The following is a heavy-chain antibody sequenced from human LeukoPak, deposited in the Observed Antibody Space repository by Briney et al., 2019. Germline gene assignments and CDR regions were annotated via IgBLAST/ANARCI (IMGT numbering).Heavy chain of an antibody. V-gene: IGHV4-31*03. CDR1: GGSISSGGYY. J-gene: IGHJ4*02. D-gene: IGHD2-15*01. CDR2: IYYSGST. CDR3: ARHCSGGSCYLG. Sequence: TSETLSLTCTVSGGSISSGGYYWSWIRQHPGKGLEWIGYIYYSGSTYYNPSLKSRVTISADTSKNQFSLKLSSVTAADTAVYYCARHCSGGSCYLGWGQGTLVTVSS.